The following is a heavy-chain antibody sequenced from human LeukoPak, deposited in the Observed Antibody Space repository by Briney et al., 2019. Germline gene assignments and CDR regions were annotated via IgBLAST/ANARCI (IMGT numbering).Heavy chain of an antibody. Sequence: GGSLRLSCGASGFTFSSSAMHWVRQAPGKGLEWVAVISYGGSNKYYADSVKGRFTISRDNSKNTLYLQMNSLRAEDTAVYYCARVGGSVYYYGWGSIIDYWGQGTLVTVSS. V-gene: IGHV3-30*04. J-gene: IGHJ4*02. CDR1: GFTFSSSA. CDR3: ARVGGSVYYYGWGSIIDY. CDR2: ISYGGSNK. D-gene: IGHD3-10*01.